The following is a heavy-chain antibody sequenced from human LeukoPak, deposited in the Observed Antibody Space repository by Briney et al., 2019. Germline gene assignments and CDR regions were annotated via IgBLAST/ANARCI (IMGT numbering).Heavy chain of an antibody. CDR1: GFTFSSYS. CDR2: ISSSSSTI. V-gene: IGHV3-48*04. Sequence: QPGGSLRLSCAASGFTFSSYSMNWVRQAPGKGLEWVSYISSSSSTIYYADSVKGRLTISRDNAKNSVYLQVNSLRVEDTAVYYCARIGYSSSSLDYWGQGTPVTVSS. CDR3: ARIGYSSSSLDY. D-gene: IGHD6-13*01. J-gene: IGHJ4*02.